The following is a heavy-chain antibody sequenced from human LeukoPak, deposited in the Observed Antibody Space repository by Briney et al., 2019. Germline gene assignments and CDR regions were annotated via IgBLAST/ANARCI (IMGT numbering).Heavy chain of an antibody. D-gene: IGHD1-26*01. Sequence: GGSLRLSCAAAGFTFSNDWMHWVRQAPGKGLEWVSRTKSDGSGTNYADSVKGRFTISRDNAQNTLYLQMNNLGVDDTAVYYCARALVTRLGAFDIWGQGTMVIVFS. CDR2: TKSDGSGT. CDR3: ARALVTRLGAFDI. V-gene: IGHV3-74*01. J-gene: IGHJ3*02. CDR1: GFTFSNDW.